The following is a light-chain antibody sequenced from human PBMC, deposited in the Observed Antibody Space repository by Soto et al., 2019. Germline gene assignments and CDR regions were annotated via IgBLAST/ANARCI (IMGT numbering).Light chain of an antibody. J-gene: IGKJ4*01. CDR1: QSISTW. Sequence: DIQMTQSPSTLSASVGDRVTITCRVSQSISTWLAWYQQKPGKAPKLLIYKASSLESGVPSRFSGSGSGTEFTFTISSLQPDDFASYYCQQYNSYPLTFGGGTKVEIK. V-gene: IGKV1-5*03. CDR3: QQYNSYPLT. CDR2: KAS.